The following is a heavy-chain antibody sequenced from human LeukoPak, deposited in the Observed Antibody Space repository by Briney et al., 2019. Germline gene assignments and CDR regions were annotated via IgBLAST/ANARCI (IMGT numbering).Heavy chain of an antibody. CDR1: GFTFSSYS. Sequence: GGSLRLSCAASGFTFSSYSMNWVRQAPGKGLEWVAVIWYDGSNKYYADSVKGRFTISRDNPKNTLYLQMNSLRAEDTAVYYCARVHYNTAMVDIDYWGQGTLVTVSS. CDR2: IWYDGSNK. CDR3: ARVHYNTAMVDIDY. V-gene: IGHV3-33*08. J-gene: IGHJ4*02. D-gene: IGHD5-18*01.